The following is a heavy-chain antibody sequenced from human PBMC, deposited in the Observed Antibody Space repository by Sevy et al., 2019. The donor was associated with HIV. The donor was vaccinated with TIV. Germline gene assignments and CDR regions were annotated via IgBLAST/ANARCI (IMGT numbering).Heavy chain of an antibody. Sequence: SGPTLVNPTQTLTLTCTVSGFSLSTSGVGVGWIRQPPGKALEWLALIYWDGDERYSPSLRSRLTITKDTAKDQVVLIMTNMDPVDTGTYYCAHKSSYNNGHSGFYFDHWGQGTLVTVSS. CDR1: GFSLSTSGVG. J-gene: IGHJ4*02. CDR3: AHKSSYNNGHSGFYFDH. CDR2: IYWDGDE. D-gene: IGHD4-4*01. V-gene: IGHV2-5*02.